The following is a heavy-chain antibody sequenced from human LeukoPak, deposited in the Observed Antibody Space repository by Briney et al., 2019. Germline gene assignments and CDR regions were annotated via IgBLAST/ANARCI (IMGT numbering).Heavy chain of an antibody. D-gene: IGHD5-18*01. Sequence: GGSLRLSCAASGSTFSRYWMSWVRQAPGKGLEWVAVISYDGSNKYYADSVKGRFTISRDNSKNTLYLQMNSLRAEDTAVYYCARDQTRIQLRNPHFDYWGQGTLVTVSS. CDR3: ARDQTRIQLRNPHFDY. J-gene: IGHJ4*02. CDR2: ISYDGSNK. V-gene: IGHV3-30-3*01. CDR1: GSTFSRYW.